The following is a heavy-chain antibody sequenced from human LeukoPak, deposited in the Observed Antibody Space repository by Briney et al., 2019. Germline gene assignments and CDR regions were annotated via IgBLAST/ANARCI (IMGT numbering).Heavy chain of an antibody. D-gene: IGHD6-13*01. V-gene: IGHV4-34*01. CDR2: INHSGST. J-gene: IGHJ4*02. Sequence: SETLSLTCAVYGGSFSGYYWSWIRQPPGKGLEWIGEINHSGSTNYNPSLKSRVTISVDTSNNQFSLKLSSATAADTAVYYCARDRRIATAGPPIDYWGQGTLVTVSS. CDR1: GGSFSGYY. CDR3: ARDRRIATAGPPIDY.